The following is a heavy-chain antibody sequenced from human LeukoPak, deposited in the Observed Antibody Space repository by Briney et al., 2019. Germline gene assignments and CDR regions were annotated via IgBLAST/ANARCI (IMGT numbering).Heavy chain of an antibody. D-gene: IGHD3-22*01. CDR3: ARDLYYYDSSGYCHFDY. CDR1: GYTFTSYG. V-gene: IGHV1-18*01. CDR2: ISAYNGNT. Sequence: GASVKVSCKASGYTFTSYGISGVRQAPGQGLEWLGWISAYNGNTNYAQKLQGRVTMTTDTSTSTAYMELRSLRSDDTAVYYCARDLYYYDSSGYCHFDYWGQGTLVTVSS. J-gene: IGHJ4*02.